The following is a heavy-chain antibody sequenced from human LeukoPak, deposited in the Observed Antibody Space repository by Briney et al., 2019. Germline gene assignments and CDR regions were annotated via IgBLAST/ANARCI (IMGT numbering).Heavy chain of an antibody. CDR1: GGSISRYY. V-gene: IGHV4-59*01. CDR2: IYYSGST. J-gene: IGHJ3*02. CDR3: ARERDGYNSDAFDI. D-gene: IGHD5-24*01. Sequence: SETLSLTCTVSGGSISRYYWSWIRQPPGKGLEWIGYIYYSGSTNYNPSLKSRVTISVDTSKNQFSLKLSSVTAADTAVYYCARERDGYNSDAFDIWGQGTMVTVSS.